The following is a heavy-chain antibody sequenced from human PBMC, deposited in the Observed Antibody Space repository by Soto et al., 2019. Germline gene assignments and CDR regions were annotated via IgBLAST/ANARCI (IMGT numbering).Heavy chain of an antibody. Sequence: EVQLVESRGGLVQPGGSLRLSCAAAGFTISSNYMSWVRQAPGKGLEWVSVIYSGGSTYYADSVKGRFTISRDNSKNTLYLQMNSLRAEDTAVYYCARDRIAVAGNPEYFQHWGQGTLVTVSS. D-gene: IGHD6-19*01. CDR3: ARDRIAVAGNPEYFQH. CDR2: IYSGGST. J-gene: IGHJ1*01. V-gene: IGHV3-66*01. CDR1: GFTISSNY.